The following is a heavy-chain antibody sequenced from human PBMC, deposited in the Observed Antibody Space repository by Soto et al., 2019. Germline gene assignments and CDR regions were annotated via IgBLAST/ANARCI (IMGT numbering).Heavy chain of an antibody. Sequence: EVQLVESGGGVVQPGGSLRLSCAASGFTFEDYALHWVRQSSGKGPEWVSLINADGSDRYYADSVKGRFTISRDNRKDSLYLPMNSLRPEDSAIYYCAKARFYFDSSPYDSWGQGTLFTVTS. D-gene: IGHD3-22*01. V-gene: IGHV3-43*02. CDR3: AKARFYFDSSPYDS. CDR2: INADGSDR. J-gene: IGHJ4*02. CDR1: GFTFEDYA.